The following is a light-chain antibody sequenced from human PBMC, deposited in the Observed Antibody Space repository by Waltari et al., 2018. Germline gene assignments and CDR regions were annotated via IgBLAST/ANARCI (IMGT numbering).Light chain of an antibody. CDR1: QSINNR. Sequence: DIQMTQSPSTLSASVGDRVTITCRASQSINNRLAWYQQKPGKAPKFLIYNVFSLESGVPSRFSGSGSGTEFTLTINSLQPDDFGTYYCQQYNSYPLNFGGGTKVEIK. CDR3: QQYNSYPLN. V-gene: IGKV1-5*03. CDR2: NVF. J-gene: IGKJ4*01.